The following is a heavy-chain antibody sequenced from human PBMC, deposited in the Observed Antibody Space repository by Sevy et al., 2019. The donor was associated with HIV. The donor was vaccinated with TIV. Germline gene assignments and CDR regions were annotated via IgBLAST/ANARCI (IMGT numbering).Heavy chain of an antibody. CDR2: INANTGDP. Sequence: ASVKVSCKASGYTFTNYAINWVRQAPGQGLEWMGWINANTGDPTYAQGLTGRIVFSLDTSVSTAYLQISSLKAEDTAIYYCARGYARPAPVIWFDYWGQGTLVTVSS. V-gene: IGHV7-4-1*02. J-gene: IGHJ4*02. CDR3: ARGYARPAPVIWFDY. D-gene: IGHD2-15*01. CDR1: GYTFTNYA.